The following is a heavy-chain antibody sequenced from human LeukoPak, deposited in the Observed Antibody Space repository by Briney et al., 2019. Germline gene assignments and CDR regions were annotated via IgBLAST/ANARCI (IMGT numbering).Heavy chain of an antibody. CDR1: GFTLSTYS. V-gene: IGHV3-30*18. D-gene: IGHD5-18*01. J-gene: IGHJ5*02. Sequence: GGSLRLSCAASGFTLSTYSLNWVRQAPGKGLEWVAVISYDGSNKYYADSVKGRFTISRDNSKNTLYPQMNSLRAEDTAVYYCAKDSPNTAMVPWFDPWGQGTLVTVSS. CDR3: AKDSPNTAMVPWFDP. CDR2: ISYDGSNK.